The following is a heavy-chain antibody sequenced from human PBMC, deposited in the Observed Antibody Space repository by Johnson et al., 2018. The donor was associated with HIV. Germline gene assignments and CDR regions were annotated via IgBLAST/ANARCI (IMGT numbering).Heavy chain of an antibody. Sequence: QVQLVESGGGVVQPGRSLRLSCAISGFTFSSYGMHWVRQAPDKGLEWVAVISYDGSNKYYADSVKGRFTISRDNSKNTLYLQMNSLKAEDTAVYYCVSSGCQRCAFDIWGQGTMVTVSS. CDR3: VSSGCQRCAFDI. V-gene: IGHV3-30*03. CDR1: GFTFSSYG. J-gene: IGHJ3*02. D-gene: IGHD6-19*01. CDR2: ISYDGSNK.